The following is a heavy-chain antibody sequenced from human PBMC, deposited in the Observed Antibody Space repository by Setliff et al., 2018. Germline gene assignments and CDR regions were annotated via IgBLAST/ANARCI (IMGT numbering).Heavy chain of an antibody. V-gene: IGHV1-18*01. J-gene: IGHJ3*02. CDR3: ALTTLSLCSGGNCPNALDI. Sequence: ASVKVSCKASGYILTSSGITWVRQAPGQGLEWMGWVSGFNGVTNYAQTFQGRITMATDTSTKMAHMELSSLRSDDTAVYFCALTTLSLCSGGNCPNALDIWGQGTMVTVSS. CDR2: VSGFNGVT. CDR1: GYILTSSG. D-gene: IGHD2-15*01.